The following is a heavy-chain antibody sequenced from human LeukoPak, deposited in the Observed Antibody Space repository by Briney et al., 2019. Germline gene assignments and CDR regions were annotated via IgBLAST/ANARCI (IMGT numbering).Heavy chain of an antibody. CDR2: ISGSGGST. CDR3: AKDHQQQLVPSYYYYGIDV. CDR1: GFTFSSYA. V-gene: IGHV3-23*01. D-gene: IGHD6-13*01. J-gene: IGHJ6*02. Sequence: PGGSLRLSCAASGFTFSSYAMSWVRQAPGKGLERVSAISGSGGSTYYADSVKGRFTISRDNSKNTLYLQMNSLRAEDTTVYYCAKDHQQQLVPSYYYYGIDVWGQGTTVTVSS.